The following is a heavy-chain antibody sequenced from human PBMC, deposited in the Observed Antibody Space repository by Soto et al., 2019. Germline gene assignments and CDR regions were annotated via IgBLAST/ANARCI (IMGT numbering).Heavy chain of an antibody. J-gene: IGHJ4*02. V-gene: IGHV3-30*18. CDR3: AKDLEAYYYDSSGYYPPYFDY. CDR1: GFTFSSYG. Sequence: GGSLRLSCAASGFTFSSYGMHWVRQAPGKGLEWVAVISYDGSNKYYADSVKGRFTISRDNSKNTLYLQMNSLRAEDTAVYYCAKDLEAYYYDSSGYYPPYFDYWGQGTLVTVS. D-gene: IGHD3-22*01. CDR2: ISYDGSNK.